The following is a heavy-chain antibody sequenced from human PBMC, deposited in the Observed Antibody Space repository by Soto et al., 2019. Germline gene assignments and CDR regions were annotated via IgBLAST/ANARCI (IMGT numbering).Heavy chain of an antibody. Sequence: EVQLLESGGGLVQPGGSLRLSSAASGFTFSTYAMSWVRQAPGTGLEWVSGISGSGGSTYYADSVKGRFTISRDISKSTLYLQMNSLRVEDTAVYYCAKGGPSGSYYRYYAMDVWGQGTTVTVPS. J-gene: IGHJ6*02. CDR3: AKGGPSGSYYRYYAMDV. V-gene: IGHV3-23*01. D-gene: IGHD1-26*01. CDR1: GFTFSTYA. CDR2: ISGSGGST.